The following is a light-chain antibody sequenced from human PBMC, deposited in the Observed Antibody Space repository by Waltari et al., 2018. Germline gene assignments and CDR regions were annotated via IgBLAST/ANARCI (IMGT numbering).Light chain of an antibody. V-gene: IGLV1-40*01. Sequence: QSGLTQPPSVSGAPGQTISISCTGSSSNIGAGYDIFWYPQFPGVAPHLLIYGHNNRPSGVPDRFSGSQSGTSASLAITGLQAEDEADYYCQSYDPSRSEVVFGGGTKLTVL. CDR3: QSYDPSRSEVV. CDR2: GHN. CDR1: SSNIGAGYD. J-gene: IGLJ2*01.